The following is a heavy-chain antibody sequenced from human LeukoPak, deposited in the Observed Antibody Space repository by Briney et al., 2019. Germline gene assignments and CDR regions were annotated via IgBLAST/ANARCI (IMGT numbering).Heavy chain of an antibody. Sequence: SETLSLTCTVSGGSISSSSYYWGWIRQPPGKGLEWIGSIYYSGSTYYNPSLKSRVTISVDTSKNQFSLKLSSVTAADTAVYYCARAYYYDSSGYNYWGQGTLVTVSS. CDR1: GGSISSSSYY. V-gene: IGHV4-39*07. CDR2: IYYSGST. CDR3: ARAYYYDSSGYNY. D-gene: IGHD3-22*01. J-gene: IGHJ4*02.